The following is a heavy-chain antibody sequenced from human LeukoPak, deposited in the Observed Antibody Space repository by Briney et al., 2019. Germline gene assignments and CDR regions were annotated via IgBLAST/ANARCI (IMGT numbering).Heavy chain of an antibody. J-gene: IGHJ4*02. CDR1: RSTFSIFA. CDR2: LTGDGGRA. D-gene: IGHD3-22*01. V-gene: IGHV3-23*01. CDR3: AKGTYYDSGASAY. Sequence: GASPRPSRAPSRSTFSIFAMSSVRQSPGKGLEWVSTLTGDGGRAYYAASVKGRFTISRDNSNNTLFLHMHSLRGDDTAVYYCAKGTYYDSGASAYWGQGTLVVVSS.